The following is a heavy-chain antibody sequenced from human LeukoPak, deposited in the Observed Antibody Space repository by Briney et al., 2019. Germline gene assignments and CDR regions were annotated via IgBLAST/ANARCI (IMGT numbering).Heavy chain of an antibody. CDR1: GGSFSGYY. J-gene: IGHJ4*02. D-gene: IGHD2-15*01. CDR2: INHSGST. CDR3: ARPGYCSGGSCYHFDY. V-gene: IGHV4-34*01. Sequence: PSETLSLTCAVYGGSFSGYYWSWIRQPPGKGLEWIGEINHSGSTNYNPSLKSRVTISVDTSKNQFSLKLSSVTAADTAVYYCARPGYCSGGSCYHFDYWGQGTLVTVSS.